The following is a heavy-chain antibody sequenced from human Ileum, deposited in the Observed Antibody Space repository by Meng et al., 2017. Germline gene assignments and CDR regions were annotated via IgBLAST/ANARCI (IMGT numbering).Heavy chain of an antibody. Sequence: QLQLQGSGPGLVKPSETLSLTCTVSGGSIGSAAYYWTWIRQHPAKGLEWIGYIHYTGSTSYNPSLESRTSTSIDTSNNQFSLKVTSVTAADTAVYYCARGVSAAGLFDNWGPGTLVTVSS. CDR2: IHYTGST. D-gene: IGHD2-2*01. CDR3: ARGVSAAGLFDN. V-gene: IGHV4-31*03. J-gene: IGHJ4*02. CDR1: GGSIGSAAYY.